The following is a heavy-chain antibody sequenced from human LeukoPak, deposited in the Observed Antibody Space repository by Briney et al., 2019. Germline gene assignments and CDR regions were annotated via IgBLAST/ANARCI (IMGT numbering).Heavy chain of an antibody. Sequence: SETLSLTCAVYGGSFSGYYWSWIRQPPGKGLEWIGEINHSGSTNYNPSLKSRVTISVDTSKNQFFLKLSSVTAADTAVYYCARRITMVRGVKYYYYMDVWGKGTTVTVSS. CDR1: GGSFSGYY. CDR2: INHSGST. D-gene: IGHD3-10*01. J-gene: IGHJ6*03. CDR3: ARRITMVRGVKYYYYMDV. V-gene: IGHV4-34*01.